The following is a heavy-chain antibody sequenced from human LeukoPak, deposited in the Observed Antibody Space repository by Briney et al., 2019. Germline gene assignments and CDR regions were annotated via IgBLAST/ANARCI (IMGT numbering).Heavy chain of an antibody. CDR1: GGSISSGRYY. CDR2: IYYSGST. D-gene: IGHD2-2*01. CDR3: ARHSAAVVNYLDH. J-gene: IGHJ4*02. Sequence: SETLSLTCTVSGGSISSGRYYWDWIRQPPGKGLEWIGTIYYSGSTYYNPSLKSRVTISVDTSRNHFSLKLTSVTATDTAVYYCARHSAAVVNYLDHWGQGTLVTVSS. V-gene: IGHV4-39*01.